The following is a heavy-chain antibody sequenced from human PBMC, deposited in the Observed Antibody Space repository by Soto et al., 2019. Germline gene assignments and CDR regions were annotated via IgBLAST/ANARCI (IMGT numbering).Heavy chain of an antibody. V-gene: IGHV1-46*03. J-gene: IGHJ6*02. Sequence: QVQVVQSGAEVKKPGASVRISCKASGYTFTDYFIHWVRQAPGQGLEWMGRINPSGGSTTKAQKFQGRITMTGDTSTSTAYMELSSLRSDDTAVYYCTRGRQYYQYAMDVWGQGTTVNVSS. CDR1: GYTFTDYF. CDR2: INPSGGST. CDR3: TRGRQYYQYAMDV.